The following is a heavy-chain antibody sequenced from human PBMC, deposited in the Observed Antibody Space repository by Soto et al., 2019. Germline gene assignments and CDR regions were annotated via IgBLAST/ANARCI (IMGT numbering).Heavy chain of an antibody. V-gene: IGHV3-66*01. CDR2: IYSGGST. D-gene: IGHD2-15*01. Sequence: GGSLRLSCAASGFTVSSNYMSWVRQAPGKGLEWVSVIYSGGSTYYADSVKGRFTISRDNSKNTLYLQMNSLRAEDTAVYYCAREEVVVVAAGYYMDVWGKGTTVTVSS. CDR3: AREEVVVVAAGYYMDV. J-gene: IGHJ6*03. CDR1: GFTVSSNY.